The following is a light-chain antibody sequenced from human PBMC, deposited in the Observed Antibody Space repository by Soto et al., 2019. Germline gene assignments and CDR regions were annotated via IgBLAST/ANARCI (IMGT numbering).Light chain of an antibody. V-gene: IGKV2-30*01. Sequence: DVVMTQSPLSLPVTLGQPASISCRSSQSLVYSDGNTYLNRFQQRPGQAPRRLIYTVSNRDSGVPDRFSGSGSGTDFTLKISRVEAEDVGVYYCMQGTHWPRTFGQGTKVEIK. J-gene: IGKJ1*01. CDR2: TVS. CDR1: QSLVYSDGNTY. CDR3: MQGTHWPRT.